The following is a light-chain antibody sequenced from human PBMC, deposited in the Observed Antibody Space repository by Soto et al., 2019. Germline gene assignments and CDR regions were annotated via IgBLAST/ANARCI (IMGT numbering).Light chain of an antibody. CDR2: DAS. CDR1: QSVSSS. V-gene: IGKV3-11*02. J-gene: IGKJ5*01. Sequence: ENELTQSPCTRSLSPGERATLSCRASQSVSSSLAWYQQKPGQAPRLLIYDASNRATGIPARFSGSGFGRDFTLTISSLEPEDFAVYYCQQRSDWPITFGQGTRLEIK. CDR3: QQRSDWPIT.